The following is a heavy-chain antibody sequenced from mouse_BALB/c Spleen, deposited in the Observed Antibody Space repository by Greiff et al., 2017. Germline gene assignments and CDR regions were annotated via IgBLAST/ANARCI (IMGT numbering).Heavy chain of an antibody. D-gene: IGHD2-14*01. Sequence: EVKLVESGGGLVKPGGSLKLSCAASGFTFSSYTMSWVRQTPEKRLEWVATISSGGSYTYYPDSVKGRFTISRDNAKNTLYLQMSSLKSEDTAMYYCTRDSYRYEDYWGQGTTLTVSS. J-gene: IGHJ2*01. CDR2: ISSGGSYT. V-gene: IGHV5-6-4*01. CDR3: TRDSYRYEDY. CDR1: GFTFSSYT.